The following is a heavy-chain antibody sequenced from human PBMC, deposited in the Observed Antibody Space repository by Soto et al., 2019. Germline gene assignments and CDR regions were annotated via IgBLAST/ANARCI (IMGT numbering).Heavy chain of an antibody. CDR2: IVVGSGNT. CDR1: GFTFTSSA. Sequence: WASVKVSCKASGFTFTSSAMQWVRQARGQRLEWIGWIVVGSGNTNYAQKFQERVTITRDMSTSTAYMELSSLRSEDTAVYYCAAGPFPWVATAPYYFDYWGQGTLVTVSS. CDR3: AAGPFPWVATAPYYFDY. V-gene: IGHV1-58*02. D-gene: IGHD5-12*01. J-gene: IGHJ4*02.